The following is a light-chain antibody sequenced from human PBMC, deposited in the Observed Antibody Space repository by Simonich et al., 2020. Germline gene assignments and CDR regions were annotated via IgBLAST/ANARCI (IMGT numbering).Light chain of an antibody. Sequence: AIRMTQSPSSLSASSGNRVTITCRTSQGISSDLAWYQQKPGKDPKLLIYATSTLQSGVPSRFSGSGSGTDFTLTISCLKSEDFATYYCQQYYRYPYTFGQGTKLEIK. V-gene: IGKV1-8*01. J-gene: IGKJ2*01. CDR3: QQYYRYPYT. CDR2: ATS. CDR1: QGISSD.